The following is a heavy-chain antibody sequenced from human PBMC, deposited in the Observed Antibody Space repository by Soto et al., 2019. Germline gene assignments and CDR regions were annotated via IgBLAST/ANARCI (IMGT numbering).Heavy chain of an antibody. CDR1: GFTFSSYG. Sequence: GGSLRLSCAASGFTFSSYGMSWVRQAPGKGLEWVSAISTSGFSTYYADSVKGRFTTSRDNSKNTLYLQMTSLRAEDTAVYYCAKDRPGIALTGTGSGYWGQGTLVTVSS. D-gene: IGHD6-13*01. CDR2: ISTSGFST. CDR3: AKDRPGIALTGTGSGY. J-gene: IGHJ4*02. V-gene: IGHV3-23*01.